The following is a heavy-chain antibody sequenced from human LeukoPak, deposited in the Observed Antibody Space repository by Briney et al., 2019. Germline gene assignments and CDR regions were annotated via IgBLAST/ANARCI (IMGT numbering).Heavy chain of an antibody. D-gene: IGHD7-27*01. J-gene: IGHJ4*02. CDR3: ASNTGTVFDC. Sequence: PSETLSLTCTVSGGFITAYYWSWIRQPPGKGLEWIGYVYYSGSTEYNPSLRSRITISLEMSKQQFSLNLTSVTAADTAIYYCASNTGTVFDCWGQGALVTVSS. V-gene: IGHV4-59*01. CDR1: GGFITAYY. CDR2: VYYSGST.